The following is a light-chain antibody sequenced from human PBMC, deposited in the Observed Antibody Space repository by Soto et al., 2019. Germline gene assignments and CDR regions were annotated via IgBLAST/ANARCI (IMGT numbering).Light chain of an antibody. CDR3: RQRSDWSLT. CDR2: DTS. Sequence: IVLTQSPVTLSLSPGERATLSCRASQTISNFLSWYQQKPGQAPRLLIYDTSNRASGIPARFSGSGSGTDFTLTISSVEPEDFAIYYCRQRSDWSLTFGGGTEVEI. J-gene: IGKJ4*01. CDR1: QTISNF. V-gene: IGKV3-11*01.